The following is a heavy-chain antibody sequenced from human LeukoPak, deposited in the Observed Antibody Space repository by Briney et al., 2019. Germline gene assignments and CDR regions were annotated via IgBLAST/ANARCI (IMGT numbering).Heavy chain of an antibody. J-gene: IGHJ5*02. CDR3: ARLPYCGGDCYPNWFDT. Sequence: GESLKISCKGSGYSFTSYWIGWVRQMPGKGLEWMGIIYPGDSDTRYSPSFQGQVTISVDKSIRTAYLQWSSLKASDIAMYYCARLPYCGGDCYPNWFDTWGQGTLVTVSS. V-gene: IGHV5-51*01. CDR2: IYPGDSDT. CDR1: GYSFTSYW. D-gene: IGHD2-21*02.